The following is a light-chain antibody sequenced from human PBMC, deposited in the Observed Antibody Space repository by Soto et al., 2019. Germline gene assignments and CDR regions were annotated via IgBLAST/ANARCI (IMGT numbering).Light chain of an antibody. CDR2: EVT. V-gene: IGLV2-8*01. CDR1: SSDVGGYNY. CDR3: SSYAGSNNVI. Sequence: QSVLTQPPSASGSPGQSVAISCSGTSSDVGGYNYVSWYQPHPGKAPKLMLYEVTKRPSGVPDRFSGSKSGNTASLTVSGLQAEDEADYYCSSYAGSNNVIFGGGTKLTVL. J-gene: IGLJ2*01.